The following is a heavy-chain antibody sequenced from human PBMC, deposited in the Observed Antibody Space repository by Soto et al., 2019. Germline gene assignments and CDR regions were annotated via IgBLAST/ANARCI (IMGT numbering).Heavy chain of an antibody. D-gene: IGHD4-17*01. CDR2: VYYRGRS. CDR3: VSQRTTVPTEAYFDY. J-gene: IGHJ4*02. Sequence: XETLSLTCTVAGCSVTNSSYCWGWIRQSRGKGLEWIGIVYYRGRSYSKSSVKSRVTISVDTSNNRFSLSLNSVTASDTAVYFCVSQRTTVPTEAYFDYWGPGDLVTVSS. CDR1: GCSVTNSSYC. V-gene: IGHV4-39*01.